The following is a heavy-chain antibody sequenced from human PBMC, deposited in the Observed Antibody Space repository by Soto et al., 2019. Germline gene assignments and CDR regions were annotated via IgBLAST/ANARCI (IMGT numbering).Heavy chain of an antibody. J-gene: IGHJ4*02. CDR2: ISSSGSTI. D-gene: IGHD3-10*01. CDR1: GFTFSSYE. CDR3: ARDYGSGSSYIPFDY. V-gene: IGHV3-48*03. Sequence: GGSMRLSCAASGFTFSSYEMNWVRQAPGKGLEWVSYISSSGSTIYYADSVKGRFTISRDNAKNSLYLQMNSLRAEDTAVYYCARDYGSGSSYIPFDYWGQGTLVTVSS.